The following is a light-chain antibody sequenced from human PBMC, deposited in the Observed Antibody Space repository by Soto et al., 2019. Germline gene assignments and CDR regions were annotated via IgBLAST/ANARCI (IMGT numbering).Light chain of an antibody. CDR3: QQYGRSPIT. CDR2: GAS. V-gene: IGKV3-20*01. J-gene: IGKJ5*01. Sequence: EIVLTQSPGTLSLSPGERATLSCRASQSVSSSWLAWYQQKPGQAPRLLIYGASGRATGSPDRFSGSGSGTDFTLTISRLEPEDFAVSYCQQYGRSPITFGQGTRLEIK. CDR1: QSVSSSW.